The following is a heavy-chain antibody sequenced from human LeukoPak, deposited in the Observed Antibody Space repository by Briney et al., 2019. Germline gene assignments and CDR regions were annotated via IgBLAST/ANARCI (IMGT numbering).Heavy chain of an antibody. CDR2: IYYSGST. D-gene: IGHD3-10*01. CDR3: ARLHGSGSYTDY. CDR1: GGSISSYY. Sequence: SETLSLTCTVSGGSISSYYWNWIRQPPGQGLEWIGYIYYSGSTNYNPSLKSRVTISVDTSKNQFSLKLSSVTAADTAVYYCARLHGSGSYTDYWGQGTLVTVSS. V-gene: IGHV4-59*08. J-gene: IGHJ4*02.